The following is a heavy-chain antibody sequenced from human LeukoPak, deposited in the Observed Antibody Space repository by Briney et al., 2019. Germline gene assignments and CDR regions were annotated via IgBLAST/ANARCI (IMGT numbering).Heavy chain of an antibody. Sequence: GASVKVSCKASGYTFTSYGISWVRQAPGQGLEWMGWISAYNGNTNYAQKLQSRVTMTTDTSTSTAYMELRSLRSDDTAVYYCARGVGLYYYDSSGSAPGLYAFDIWGQGTMVTVSS. V-gene: IGHV1-18*01. D-gene: IGHD3-22*01. J-gene: IGHJ3*02. CDR1: GYTFTSYG. CDR3: ARGVGLYYYDSSGSAPGLYAFDI. CDR2: ISAYNGNT.